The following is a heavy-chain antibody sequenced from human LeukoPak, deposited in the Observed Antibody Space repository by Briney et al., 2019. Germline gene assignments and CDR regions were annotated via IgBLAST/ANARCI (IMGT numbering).Heavy chain of an antibody. CDR1: GFSFRSYA. CDR3: AKCGTTCYANAFYI. J-gene: IGHJ3*02. D-gene: IGHD2-2*01. V-gene: IGHV3-23*01. Sequence: GGSLRLSCEASGFSFRSYAMSWVRQAPGKGLEWVSGLSGSSGFTYYADSVKGRFTISRDNSKNTLYMQMNSLRAEDAAVYYCAKCGTTCYANAFYIWGQGTMVTVSS. CDR2: LSGSSGFT.